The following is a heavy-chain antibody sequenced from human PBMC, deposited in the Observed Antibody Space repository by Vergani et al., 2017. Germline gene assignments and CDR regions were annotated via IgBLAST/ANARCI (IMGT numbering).Heavy chain of an antibody. D-gene: IGHD3-10*01. Sequence: QVQLVQSGAEVKKPGSSVKVSCKASGGTFSSYAISWVRQAPGQGLEWMGGIITIFGTANYAQKFQGRVTITADESTSTAYMELRSVTVADTDVYYCARPFYYVSGPWGRGAFDIWGQGTMVTVSS. V-gene: IGHV1-69*01. CDR3: ARPFYYVSGPWGRGAFDI. J-gene: IGHJ3*02. CDR2: IITIFGTA. CDR1: GGTFSSYA.